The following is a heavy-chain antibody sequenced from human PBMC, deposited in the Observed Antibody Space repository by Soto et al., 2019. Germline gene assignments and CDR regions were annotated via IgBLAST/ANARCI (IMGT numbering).Heavy chain of an antibody. D-gene: IGHD2-15*01. CDR3: ARGQVVAAQH. CDR2: IYHSGST. CDR1: GGSFRGYY. J-gene: IGHJ4*02. Sequence: LSLTYAVSGGSFRGYYWRSIRQPPGKGLEWIGYIYHSGSTYYNPSLKSRVTISVDRSKNQFSLKLSSVTAADTAVYYCARGQVVAAQHWGQGTLVTVSS. V-gene: IGHV4-30-2*01.